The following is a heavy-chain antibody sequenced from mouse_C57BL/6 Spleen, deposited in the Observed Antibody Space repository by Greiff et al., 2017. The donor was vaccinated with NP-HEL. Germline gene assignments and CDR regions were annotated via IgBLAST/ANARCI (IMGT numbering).Heavy chain of an antibody. CDR2: ISSGSSTI. CDR1: GFTFSDYG. D-gene: IGHD1-1*01. V-gene: IGHV5-17*01. CDR3: ARDLHYGSSTYYFDY. Sequence: EVQLVESGGGLVKPGGSLKLSCAASGFTFSDYGMHWVRQAPEKGLEWVAYISSGSSTIYYADTVKGRFTISRDNAKNTLFLQMTSLRSEDTAMYYCARDLHYGSSTYYFDYWGQGTTLTVSS. J-gene: IGHJ2*01.